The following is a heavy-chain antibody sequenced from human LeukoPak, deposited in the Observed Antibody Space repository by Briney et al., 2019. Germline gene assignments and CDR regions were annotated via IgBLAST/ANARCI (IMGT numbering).Heavy chain of an antibody. J-gene: IGHJ4*02. V-gene: IGHV4-39*01. D-gene: IGHD6-13*01. CDR3: ARHGSIATGAFTY. Sequence: PSETLSLTCSVSGGSIGRSSYYWGCTRQPPGKGLEWIGSIYSGGTYYNPSLKSRVTISVDTSRNQFSLKLGSVTAADTAVYYCARHGSIATGAFTYWGQGTLVTVSS. CDR1: GGSIGRSSYY. CDR2: IYSGGT.